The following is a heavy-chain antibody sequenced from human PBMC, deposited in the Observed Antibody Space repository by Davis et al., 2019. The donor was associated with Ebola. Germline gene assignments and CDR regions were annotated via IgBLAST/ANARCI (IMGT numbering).Heavy chain of an antibody. CDR1: GFTFSSYA. Sequence: GESLKISCAASGFTFSSYAMSWVRQAPGKGLEWVSSISSSSSYIYYADSVKGRFTISRDNAKNSLYLQMNSLRAEDTAVYYCARTFTVAFAPLDYRGQGTLVTVSS. J-gene: IGHJ4*02. CDR2: ISSSSSYI. D-gene: IGHD3-3*02. CDR3: ARTFTVAFAPLDY. V-gene: IGHV3-21*01.